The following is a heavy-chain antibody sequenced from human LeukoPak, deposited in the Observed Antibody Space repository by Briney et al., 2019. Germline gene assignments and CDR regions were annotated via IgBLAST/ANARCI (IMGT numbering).Heavy chain of an antibody. V-gene: IGHV3-33*01. D-gene: IGHD6-6*01. CDR1: GFTFSSYD. J-gene: IGHJ4*02. Sequence: GRSLRLSCAASGFTFSSYDTHWVRQAPGKGLEWVAVIWYDGSNRYYADSVKGRFTISRDNSKNTLYLQMNSLRAEDTAVYYCARDGSAARPRRYFGYWGQGTLVTVSS. CDR2: IWYDGSNR. CDR3: ARDGSAARPRRYFGY.